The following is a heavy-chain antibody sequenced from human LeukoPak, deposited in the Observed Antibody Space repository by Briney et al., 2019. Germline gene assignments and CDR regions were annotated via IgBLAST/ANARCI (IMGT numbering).Heavy chain of an antibody. J-gene: IGHJ4*02. D-gene: IGHD6-19*01. Sequence: QPGGSLRLSCAASGFTFSTYAMGWVRQAPGMGLEWVSATSGPGDTTYYADSVKGRFTISRDNSRDTLFLQMNSLRVEDTAVYYCVKDPGSGWYVLYWGQGTLVTVSS. V-gene: IGHV3-23*01. CDR2: TSGPGDTT. CDR1: GFTFSTYA. CDR3: VKDPGSGWYVLY.